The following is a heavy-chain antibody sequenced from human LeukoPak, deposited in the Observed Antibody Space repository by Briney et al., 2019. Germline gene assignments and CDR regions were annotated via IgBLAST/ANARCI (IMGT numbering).Heavy chain of an antibody. CDR2: LSGSGGST. CDR1: GFTFSIYA. V-gene: IGHV3-23*01. CDR3: AKGGRSTGSNLDDY. J-gene: IGHJ4*02. D-gene: IGHD4-23*01. Sequence: PGGSLRLSCGASGFTFSIYAMSWVRRAPGKGLEWVSALSGSGGSTYYADSVRGRFTISRDNSKNTLYLQMNSLRAEDTAVYYCAKGGRSTGSNLDDYWGQGTLVTVSS.